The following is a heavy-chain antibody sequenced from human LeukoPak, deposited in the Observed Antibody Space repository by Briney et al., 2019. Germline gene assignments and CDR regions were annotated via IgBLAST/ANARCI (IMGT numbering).Heavy chain of an antibody. CDR3: ARVGGMTTINNAAFDI. CDR1: GGSISSGGYS. J-gene: IGHJ3*02. D-gene: IGHD5-24*01. V-gene: IGHV4-61*02. CDR2: IYTSGST. Sequence: SETLSLTCTVSGGSISSGGYSWSWIRQPAGKGLEWIGRIYTSGSTNYNPSLKSRVTISVDTSKKQFSLKLISVTAADTAIYYCARVGGMTTINNAAFDIWGQGTMVTVSS.